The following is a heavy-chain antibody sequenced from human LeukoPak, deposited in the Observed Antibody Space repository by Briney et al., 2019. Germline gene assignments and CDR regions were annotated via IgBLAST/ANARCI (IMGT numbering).Heavy chain of an antibody. CDR3: ARDKFDYGDYVGAFDI. V-gene: IGHV3-66*01. Sequence: GGSLRLSCAASGFTVSSNYMNWVRQAPGKGLEWVSVIYTGGGTYYAESVRGRFTISRDNSKNTLYLQMNSLRAEDTAVYYCARDKFDYGDYVGAFDIWGQGTMVTVSS. D-gene: IGHD4-17*01. CDR1: GFTVSSNY. J-gene: IGHJ3*02. CDR2: IYTGGGT.